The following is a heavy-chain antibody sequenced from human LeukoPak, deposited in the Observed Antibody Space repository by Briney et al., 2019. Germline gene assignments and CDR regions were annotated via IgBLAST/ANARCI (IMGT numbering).Heavy chain of an antibody. J-gene: IGHJ4*02. CDR1: GFTLSSYA. Sequence: GGSLRLSCAASGFTLSSYAMSWVRQAPGKGLEWVSAISDSGNTYHADSVKGRFTISRDSSKDTLFLQMNRLRPEDAAVYYCAKAPVTTCRGAYCYPFDYWGQGTLVTVSS. V-gene: IGHV3-23*01. CDR3: AKAPVTTCRGAYCYPFDY. D-gene: IGHD2-21*01. CDR2: ISDSGNT.